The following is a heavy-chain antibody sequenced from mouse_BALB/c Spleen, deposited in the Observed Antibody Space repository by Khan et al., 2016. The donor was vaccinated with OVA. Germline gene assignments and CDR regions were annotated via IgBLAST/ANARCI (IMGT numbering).Heavy chain of an antibody. CDR2: INPHIGET. CDR3: ARKNGSDFDY. V-gene: IGHV1-20*02. CDR1: GYSFTGYF. D-gene: IGHD1-1*01. J-gene: IGHJ2*01. Sequence: VQLKESGPELVKPGASVKISCKASGYSFTGYFMNWVMQSHGKRLEWIGHINPHIGETFYNQKFKDKATLTVDESSSTAHMELRSLASEDSAVYYCARKNGSDFDYWGQGTTLTVSS.